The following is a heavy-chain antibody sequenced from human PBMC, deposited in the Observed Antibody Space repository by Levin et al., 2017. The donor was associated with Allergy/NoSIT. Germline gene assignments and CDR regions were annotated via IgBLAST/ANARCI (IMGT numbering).Heavy chain of an antibody. J-gene: IGHJ4*02. Sequence: SETLSLTFTVSGASITSSRYHWSWVRQHPGKGLEWIGHTYTSGAIHYNPSLESRILISIDTAENQFSLNLRSVTAADTAIYYCATYLVGIGGRGYWGQGTLVTVSS. V-gene: IGHV4-31*03. CDR2: TYTSGAI. D-gene: IGHD2-15*01. CDR3: ATYLVGIGGRGY. CDR1: GASITSSRYH.